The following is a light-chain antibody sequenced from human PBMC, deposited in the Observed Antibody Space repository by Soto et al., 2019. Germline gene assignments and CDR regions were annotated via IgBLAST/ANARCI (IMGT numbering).Light chain of an antibody. J-gene: IGKJ5*01. CDR1: QSISSC. Sequence: IEMTRTPSSLSESVGDRVTITCRASQSISSCLNWYQQKPGTPPNLLIYQASSLQSGVPSRFSGSGSGTEFTLTISSLQPDDLATYYCQQLNSYPITFGQGTRLDIK. CDR3: QQLNSYPIT. V-gene: IGKV1-13*02. CDR2: QAS.